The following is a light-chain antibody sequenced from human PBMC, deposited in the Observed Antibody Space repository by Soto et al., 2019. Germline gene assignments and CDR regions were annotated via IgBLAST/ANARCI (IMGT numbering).Light chain of an antibody. V-gene: IGKV3-20*01. CDR1: QSVSSNY. J-gene: IGKJ2*01. CDR3: RQYCSSLYT. Sequence: EVVLTQSPGTLSLSPGERATVSCRASQSVSSNYLAWYQQKRGQAPRLLIYGASSRATGIPDRFSGRGSGGTFTLTISSLEPEDVSAYYYRQYCSSLYTFGQGTKLEIK. CDR2: GAS.